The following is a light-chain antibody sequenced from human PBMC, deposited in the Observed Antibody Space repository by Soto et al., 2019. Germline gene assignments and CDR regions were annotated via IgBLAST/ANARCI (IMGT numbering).Light chain of an antibody. Sequence: QSVLTQPPSASETPGQRVTISCSGSSSNVEINYVYWYQQFPGTAPKLLIYRDNQRPSGVPDRFSGSKSGTSASLAISGLRPEDEADYYCAAWDDSLGGRVVFGGGTKLTV. CDR2: RDN. V-gene: IGLV1-47*01. J-gene: IGLJ2*01. CDR1: SSNVEINY. CDR3: AAWDDSLGGRVV.